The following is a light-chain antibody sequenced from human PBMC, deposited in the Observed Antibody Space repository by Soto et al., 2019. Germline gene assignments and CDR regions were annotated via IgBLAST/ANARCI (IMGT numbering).Light chain of an antibody. J-gene: IGKJ3*01. CDR2: KAS. CDR3: QQSNSYPFT. CDR1: QIINNW. Sequence: DIRMTQSRSTLSASVGDRVTSACRASQIINNWLAWYQQKPGKGPKVLIYKASSLETGVPSRFSGSGSGPEFTLTISSLQPDDFATYYCQQSNSYPFTFGPGTKVNIK. V-gene: IGKV1-5*03.